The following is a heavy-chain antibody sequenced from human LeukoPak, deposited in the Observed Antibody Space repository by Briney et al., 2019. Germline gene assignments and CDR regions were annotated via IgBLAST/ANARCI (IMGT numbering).Heavy chain of an antibody. J-gene: IGHJ4*02. D-gene: IGHD1-26*01. V-gene: IGHV5-51*01. CDR2: IWPGGSDT. CDR1: GYSFTSYW. CDR3: ARPVTGVSPSGAIDF. Sequence: PGESLQISCKGSGYSFTSYWIGWVRQMPGKGLEWMGIIWPGGSDTRYSPSFQGQVTISADKSITTAYLQWSSLKASDTAMYYCARPVTGVSPSGAIDFWGQGTQVTVSS.